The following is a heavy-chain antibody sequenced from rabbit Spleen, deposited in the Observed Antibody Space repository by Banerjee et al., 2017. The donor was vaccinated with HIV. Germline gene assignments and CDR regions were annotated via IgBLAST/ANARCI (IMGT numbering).Heavy chain of an antibody. Sequence: QSLEESGGGLVQPEGSLTLTCKASGFSFSSSDYICWVRQAPGKGLEWISCIYISGGSTYYASWAKGRFTISETSSTTVTLQMTSLTAADTATYFCARSTYGYADYGDLYYAAMDLWGPGTLVTVS. V-gene: IGHV1S40*01. J-gene: IGHJ6*01. CDR2: IYISGGST. CDR1: GFSFSSSDY. CDR3: ARSTYGYADYGDLYYAAMDL. D-gene: IGHD6-1*01.